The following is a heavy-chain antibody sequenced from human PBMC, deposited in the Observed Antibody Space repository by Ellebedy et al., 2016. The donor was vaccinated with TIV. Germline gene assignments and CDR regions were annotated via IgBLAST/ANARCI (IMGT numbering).Heavy chain of an antibody. Sequence: PGGSLRLSCAASGFIFSHYSMSWVRQAPGKGLEWVAKINPLGSQKSYVDSVKGRFTISRDNAENSLFLEMNSLRVEDTAVYYCAAEAWWRLDSWGQGTLVTVSS. D-gene: IGHD2-15*01. CDR1: GFIFSHYS. CDR3: AAEAWWRLDS. V-gene: IGHV3-7*01. CDR2: INPLGSQK. J-gene: IGHJ4*02.